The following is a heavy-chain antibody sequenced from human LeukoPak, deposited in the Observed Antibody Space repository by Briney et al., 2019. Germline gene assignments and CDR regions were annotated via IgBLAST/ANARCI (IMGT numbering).Heavy chain of an antibody. Sequence: SETLSLTCAVYGGSFSGYYWSWIRQPPGKGLEWIGEINHSGSTNYNPSLKSRVTISVDTSNNQFSLKLSSVTAADTAVYYCARRKSTMVRGVLLGRFDPWGQGTLVTVSS. CDR1: GGSFSGYY. J-gene: IGHJ5*02. CDR2: INHSGST. V-gene: IGHV4-34*01. D-gene: IGHD3-10*01. CDR3: ARRKSTMVRGVLLGRFDP.